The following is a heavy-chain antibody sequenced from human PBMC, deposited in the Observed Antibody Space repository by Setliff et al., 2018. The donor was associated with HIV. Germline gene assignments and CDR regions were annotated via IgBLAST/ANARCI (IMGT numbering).Heavy chain of an antibody. CDR1: GDFVSSDRAG. CDR2: TNYTSRWNY. D-gene: IGHD1-1*01. Sequence: SQTLSLTCALSGDFVSSDRAGWNWIRQSPSRGLEWLGRTNYTSRWNYDYAGSVESRITITSDTSKNQLSLHLTSVTPEDAAVYYCARVFRNLPDYWGQGTLVTVSS. V-gene: IGHV6-1*01. J-gene: IGHJ4*02. CDR3: ARVFRNLPDY.